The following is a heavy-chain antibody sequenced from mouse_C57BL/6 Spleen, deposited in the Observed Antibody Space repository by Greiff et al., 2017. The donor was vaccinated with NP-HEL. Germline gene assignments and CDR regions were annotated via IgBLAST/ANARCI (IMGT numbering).Heavy chain of an antibody. CDR3: AVYYGYDGGFAY. D-gene: IGHD2-2*01. CDR2: LSRGSSTI. Sequence: EVKLMASGGCLVKPGGSLKLSCAASGFPFSDYGMHWVRHAPEKGLAWVAYLSRGSSTIYYADTVKGRFTISRDNAKNTLFLQRTSLRSEDTAMYYCAVYYGYDGGFAYWGQGTLVTVSA. CDR1: GFPFSDYG. J-gene: IGHJ3*01. V-gene: IGHV5-17*01.